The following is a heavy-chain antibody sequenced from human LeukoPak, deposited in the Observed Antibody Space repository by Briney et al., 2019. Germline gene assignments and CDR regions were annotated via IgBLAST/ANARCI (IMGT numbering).Heavy chain of an antibody. CDR1: GGSFSGYY. CDR3: ARQEAAVLYLQH. V-gene: IGHV4-34*01. D-gene: IGHD6-13*01. J-gene: IGHJ1*01. CDR2: INHSGNT. Sequence: SETLSLTCAVYGGSFSGYYWSWIRQPPGKGLEWIGEINHSGNTNYNPSLKSRVTISVDTSKNQLSLKLSSVTAADTTVYYCARQEAAVLYLQHWGQGTLVTVSS.